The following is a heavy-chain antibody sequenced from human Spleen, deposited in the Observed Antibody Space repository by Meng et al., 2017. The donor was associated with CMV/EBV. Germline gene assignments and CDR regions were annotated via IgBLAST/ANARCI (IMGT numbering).Heavy chain of an antibody. CDR3: ARDRGWDAFDI. Sequence: GGSLRLSCAASGFTVSTSYMNWVRQAPGKGLEWVSVIYSGGSTHYADSVQGRFTISRDNSKNTLSLQMNSLRAEDTAVYYCARDRGWDAFDIWGQGTMVTVSS. J-gene: IGHJ3*02. CDR1: GFTVSTSY. D-gene: IGHD2-15*01. CDR2: IYSGGST. V-gene: IGHV3-66*02.